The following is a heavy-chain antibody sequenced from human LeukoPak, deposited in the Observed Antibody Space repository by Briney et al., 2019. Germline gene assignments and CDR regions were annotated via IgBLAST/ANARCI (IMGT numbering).Heavy chain of an antibody. D-gene: IGHD3-22*01. CDR3: ARLRFYDSSGYSPGYYMDV. V-gene: IGHV4-4*07. J-gene: IGHJ6*03. Sequence: NPSETLSLTCTVSGGSMFSFHWSWIRQSAGKGLEWIGHIYVSGTTTYSPSLKGRGTMSVNTSKNQVSLRLSSVTAADTAVYYCARLRFYDSSGYSPGYYMDVWGKGTTVIVS. CDR1: GGSMFSFH. CDR2: IYVSGTT.